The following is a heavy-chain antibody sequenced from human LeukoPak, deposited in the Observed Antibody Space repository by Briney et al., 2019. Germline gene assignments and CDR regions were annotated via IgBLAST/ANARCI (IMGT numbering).Heavy chain of an antibody. Sequence: ASVKVSCKASGYTFIDYYIHWVRQAPGQGLEWMGWVNPNRGDTNYAQKFRGRVTITTDTSISTAYMDLSAVTSGDTAVYYCARDFYGSGSYYAFDIWGQGTMVTVSS. CDR3: ARDFYGSGSYYAFDI. CDR2: VNPNRGDT. D-gene: IGHD3-10*01. CDR1: GYTFIDYY. J-gene: IGHJ3*02. V-gene: IGHV1-2*02.